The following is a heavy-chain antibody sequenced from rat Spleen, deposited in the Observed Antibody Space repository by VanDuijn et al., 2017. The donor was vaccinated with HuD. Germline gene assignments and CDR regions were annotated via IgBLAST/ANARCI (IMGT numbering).Heavy chain of an antibody. V-gene: IGHV2-41*01. J-gene: IGHJ3*01. Sequence: QVQLKESGPGLVQPSQTLSLTCTVAGFSLTSYNVHWVRQPPGKGLEWLGVIWNTGGTRYNSALTSRMSISTDNSKSQDFLKMNSLRTEYTATYYCARDDPLITAVGAYCGQGTLVTVSS. D-gene: IGHD3-6*01. CDR3: ARDDPLITAVGAY. CDR2: IWNTGGT. CDR1: GFSLTSYN.